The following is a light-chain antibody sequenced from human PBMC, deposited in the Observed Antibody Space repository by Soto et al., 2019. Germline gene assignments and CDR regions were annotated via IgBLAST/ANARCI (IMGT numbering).Light chain of an antibody. CDR2: GAS. J-gene: IGKJ5*01. V-gene: IGKV3-15*01. Sequence: EVVLTQSPATLSVSPGEGATLSCRASQSGNINLAWYQQKPGQAPRLLIYGASTRATGVPARFSGSGSGTEFTLTISNLQSEDFAVYYCQHYNNWPITFGQGTRLEIK. CDR1: QSGNIN. CDR3: QHYNNWPIT.